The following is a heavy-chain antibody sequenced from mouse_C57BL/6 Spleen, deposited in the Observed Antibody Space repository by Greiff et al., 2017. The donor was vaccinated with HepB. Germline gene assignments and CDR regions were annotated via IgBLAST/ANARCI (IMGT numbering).Heavy chain of an antibody. CDR2: ISSGGDYI. D-gene: IGHD1-1*01. CDR3: TREGSSYVRYFDV. V-gene: IGHV5-9-1*02. J-gene: IGHJ1*03. CDR1: GFTFSSYA. Sequence: EVQLVESGEGLVKPGGSLKLSCAASGFTFSSYAMSWVRQTPEKRLEWVAYISSGGDYIYYADTVKGRFTISRDNARNTLYLQMSSLKSEDTAMYYCTREGSSYVRYFDVWGTGTTVTVSS.